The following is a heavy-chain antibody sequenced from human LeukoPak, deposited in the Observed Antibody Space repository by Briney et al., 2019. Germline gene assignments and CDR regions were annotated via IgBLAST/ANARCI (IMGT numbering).Heavy chain of an antibody. CDR1: GYTFTGYY. V-gene: IGHV1-2*02. D-gene: IGHD2-2*02. J-gene: IGHJ4*02. CDR2: INPNSGGT. Sequence: ASVKVSCKASGYTFTGYYMHWVRQAPGQGLEWMGWINPNSGGTNYAQKFQGRVTMTRDTSISTAYMELSRLRSDDTAVYYCARSGIDIVVVPAAIDWGQGTLVTVS. CDR3: ARSGIDIVVVPAAID.